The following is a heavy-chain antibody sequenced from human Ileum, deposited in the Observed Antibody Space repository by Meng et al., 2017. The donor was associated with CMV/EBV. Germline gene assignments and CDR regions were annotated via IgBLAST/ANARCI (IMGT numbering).Heavy chain of an antibody. CDR3: AADISTAWFYY. D-gene: IGHD2-2*01. Sequence: QGQLQESGPGLGKPPETLSLTCTVSGDSISSGRHFWGWIRQAPGKGLEWIATIHYTETTHYNPSLKSRITISVDTSKNQISLKVNSVTAADTAMYYCAADISTAWFYYWGQGTLVTVSS. CDR1: GDSISSGRHF. J-gene: IGHJ4*02. CDR2: IHYTETT. V-gene: IGHV4-39*07.